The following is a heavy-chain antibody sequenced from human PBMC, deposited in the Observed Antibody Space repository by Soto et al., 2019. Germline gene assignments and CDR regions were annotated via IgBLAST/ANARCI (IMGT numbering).Heavy chain of an antibody. CDR3: ARAMIEYSSPHAVYYYYMDV. V-gene: IGHV1-18*01. Sequence: ASVKVSCKASGYTFTSYGISWVRQAPGQGLEWMGWISAYNGNTNYAQKLQGRVTMTTDTSTSTAYMELRSLRSDDTAVYYCARAMIEYSSPHAVYYYYMDVWGKGTTVTVSS. CDR1: GYTFTSYG. CDR2: ISAYNGNT. D-gene: IGHD6-6*01. J-gene: IGHJ6*03.